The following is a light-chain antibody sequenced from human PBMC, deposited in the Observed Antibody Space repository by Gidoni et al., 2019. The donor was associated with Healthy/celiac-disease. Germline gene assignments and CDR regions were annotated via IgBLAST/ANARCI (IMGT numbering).Light chain of an antibody. CDR3: QQYNNWPDT. V-gene: IGKV3-15*01. Sequence: EIVMTQSPATLSVSPGERATLSCRASQSVSSNLAWYQQKPGQDPRLLIYGASTSATGIPARFSGSGSGTEFTLTISSLQSEEFAVYYCQQYNNWPDTFGQGTKLEIK. CDR1: QSVSSN. J-gene: IGKJ2*01. CDR2: GAS.